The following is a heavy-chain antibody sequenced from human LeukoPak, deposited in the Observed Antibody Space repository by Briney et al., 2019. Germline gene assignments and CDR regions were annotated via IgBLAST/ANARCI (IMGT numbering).Heavy chain of an antibody. CDR1: GRPISSYH. D-gene: IGHD2-8*01. CDR3: AREGVDCTNGVCYRYFDY. V-gene: IGHV4-4*07. Sequence: SVTLSLTCTVSGRPISSYHWSWIRQPAGKGLEWIGRIYTSGSTNYNPSLKSRVAMSGDTSKNRLSLKLRSVTAADEAVYYCAREGVDCTNGVCYRYFDYWGQGTLVTVSS. CDR2: IYTSGST. J-gene: IGHJ4*02.